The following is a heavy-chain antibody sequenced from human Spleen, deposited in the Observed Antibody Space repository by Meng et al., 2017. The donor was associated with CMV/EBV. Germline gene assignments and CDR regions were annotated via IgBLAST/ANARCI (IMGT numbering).Heavy chain of an antibody. CDR3: ARLHFGGNYIGPFDP. D-gene: IGHD4-23*01. Sequence: SGSPFTVYLLNWVRQAPGQRPEWMGWQRPQRGDSSLVPKFQGRVTLTRDTSVRTAYMQWSGLKASDTAMYYCARLHFGGNYIGPFDPWGQGTLVTVSS. CDR1: GSPFTVYL. J-gene: IGHJ5*02. V-gene: IGHV1-2*02. CDR2: QRPQRGDS.